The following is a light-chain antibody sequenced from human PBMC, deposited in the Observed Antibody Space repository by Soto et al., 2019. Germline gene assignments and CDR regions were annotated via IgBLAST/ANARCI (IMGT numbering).Light chain of an antibody. Sequence: DIQMTQSPSTLSGSVGDRVTITCRASQTISSWLAWYQQKPGKAPNLLIYDASSLQSGVPSRFSGSGSGADFTLTICSLQREDFATYYCQQSYSTPLTSGGGTKVDIK. CDR3: QQSYSTPLT. CDR2: DAS. J-gene: IGKJ4*01. V-gene: IGKV1-39*01. CDR1: QTISSW.